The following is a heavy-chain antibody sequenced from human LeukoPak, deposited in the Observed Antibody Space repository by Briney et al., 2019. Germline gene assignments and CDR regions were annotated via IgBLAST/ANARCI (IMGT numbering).Heavy chain of an antibody. CDR3: ARDDSTVTRFDF. V-gene: IGHV3-48*03. D-gene: IGHD4-17*01. J-gene: IGHJ4*02. CDR2: ISSLGRGI. Sequence: GGSLRLSCAASGFTFNTYEMNWVRQAPGKGLEWLSSISSLGRGIYYADSVKGRFTISRDNARNSLYLQMNRLRVEDMALYYCARDDSTVTRFDFWGQGTLVTVSS. CDR1: GFTFNTYE.